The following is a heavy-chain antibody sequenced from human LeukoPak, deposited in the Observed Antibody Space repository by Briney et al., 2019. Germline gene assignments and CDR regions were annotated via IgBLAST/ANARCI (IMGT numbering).Heavy chain of an antibody. J-gene: IGHJ6*02. Sequence: SSETLSLTCTVSGGSISSSSYYWGWIRQPPGKGLEWIGSIYYSGSTYYNPSLKSRVTISVDTSKNQFSLKLSSVTAADTAVYYCASQISGYDFWSGYLAPSYGMDAWGQGTTVTVSS. CDR2: IYYSGST. CDR1: GGSISSSSYY. CDR3: ASQISGYDFWSGYLAPSYGMDA. D-gene: IGHD3-3*01. V-gene: IGHV4-39*01.